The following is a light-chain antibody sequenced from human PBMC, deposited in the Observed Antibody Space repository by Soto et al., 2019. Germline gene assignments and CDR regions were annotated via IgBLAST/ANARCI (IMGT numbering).Light chain of an antibody. CDR3: QQYIAWPLT. Sequence: EIVMTQSPATLSVSPGEKATLSCRASQSLNNNLAWYQQKPGQGPRLLIYFASTRATGIPARFSGSGSGTEFSLTLSSLQSEDFAIYYCQQYIAWPLTFGGGTKVETK. V-gene: IGKV3-15*01. CDR1: QSLNNN. CDR2: FAS. J-gene: IGKJ4*02.